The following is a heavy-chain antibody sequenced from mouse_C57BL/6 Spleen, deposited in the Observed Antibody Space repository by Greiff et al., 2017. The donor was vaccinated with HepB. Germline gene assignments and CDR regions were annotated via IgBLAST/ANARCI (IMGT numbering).Heavy chain of an antibody. Sequence: EVHLVESGPGLVKPSQSLSLTCSVTGYSITSGYYWNWIRQFPGNKLEWMGYISYDGSNNYNPSLKNRISITRDTSKNQFFLKLNSVTTEDTATSACAFYEGYLYWYFDVWGTGTTVTVSS. J-gene: IGHJ1*03. D-gene: IGHD2-3*01. V-gene: IGHV3-6*01. CDR3: AFYEGYLYWYFDV. CDR2: ISYDGSN. CDR1: GYSITSGYY.